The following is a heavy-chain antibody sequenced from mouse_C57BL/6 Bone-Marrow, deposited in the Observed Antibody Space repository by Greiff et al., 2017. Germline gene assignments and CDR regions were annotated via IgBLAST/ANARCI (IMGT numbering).Heavy chain of an antibody. CDR2: ILPGSGST. D-gene: IGHD1-1*01. J-gene: IGHJ4*01. V-gene: IGHV1-9*01. Sequence: QVHVKQSGAELMKPGASVKLSCKATGYTFTGYWIEWVKQRPGHGLEWIGEILPGSGSTNYNEKFKGKATFTADTSSTTAYMQLRSLTTEDSAFYYCASWSYVSSTYAMDYWGQGTSVTVSS. CDR3: ASWSYVSSTYAMDY. CDR1: GYTFTGYW.